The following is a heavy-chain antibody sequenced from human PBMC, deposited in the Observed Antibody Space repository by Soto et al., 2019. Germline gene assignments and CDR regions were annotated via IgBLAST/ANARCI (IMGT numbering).Heavy chain of an antibody. CDR2: IYYSGST. J-gene: IGHJ4*02. CDR3: ARDGGAATIWGVDY. Sequence: SETLSLTCTVSGGSISSSSYYWGWIRQPPGKGLEWIGSIYYSGSTYYNPSLKSRVTISVDTSKNQFSLKLSSVTAADTAVYYCARDGGAATIWGVDYWGQGTLVTVSS. D-gene: IGHD5-12*01. CDR1: GGSISSSSYY. V-gene: IGHV4-39*02.